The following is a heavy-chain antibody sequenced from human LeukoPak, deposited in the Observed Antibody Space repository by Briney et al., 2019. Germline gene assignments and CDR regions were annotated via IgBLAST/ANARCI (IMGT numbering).Heavy chain of an antibody. V-gene: IGHV1-18*01. Sequence: ASVKVSCKASGGTFSSYGISWVRQAPGQGLEWMGWISAYNGNTNYAQKLQGRVTMTTDTSTSTAYMELRSLRSDDTAVYYCARGRSSGWYDYYYYGMDVWGQGTTVTVSS. CDR3: ARGRSSGWYDYYYYGMDV. CDR2: ISAYNGNT. J-gene: IGHJ6*02. CDR1: GGTFSSYG. D-gene: IGHD6-19*01.